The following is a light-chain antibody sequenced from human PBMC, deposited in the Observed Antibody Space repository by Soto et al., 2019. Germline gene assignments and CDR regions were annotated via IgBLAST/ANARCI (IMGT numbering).Light chain of an antibody. Sequence: DIQMTQSPSSLSASVGDRVTITCRASQGISNYLAWYQQKPGKVPKLLIYAASTLQSGVPSRFSGSGSGTDFTLTISSLQPEDVATYCCQKYNSAPPSGFTFCPGTKVDIK. CDR2: AAS. J-gene: IGKJ3*01. CDR1: QGISNY. CDR3: QKYNSAPPSGFT. V-gene: IGKV1-27*01.